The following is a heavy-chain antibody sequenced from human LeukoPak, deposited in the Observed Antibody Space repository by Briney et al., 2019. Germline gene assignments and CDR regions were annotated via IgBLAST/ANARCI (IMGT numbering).Heavy chain of an antibody. CDR1: GGSISSYY. CDR3: ARXXXXXPXXXXXXDV. CDR2: IYYSGST. J-gene: IGHJ6*02. Sequence: SETLSLTCTVSGGSISSYYWSWIRQPPGKGLEWSGYIYYSGSTNYNPSLKSRVTISVDTSKNQFSLKLSSVTAADTAVYYCARXXXXXPXXXXXXDVWXQGTTVTV. V-gene: IGHV4-59*01.